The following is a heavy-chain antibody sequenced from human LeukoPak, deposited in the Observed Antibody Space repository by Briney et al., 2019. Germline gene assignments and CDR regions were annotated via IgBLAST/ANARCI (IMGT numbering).Heavy chain of an antibody. D-gene: IGHD1-26*01. CDR3: ARLEWELIFDY. CDR1: GGSISTYY. CDR2: IYYSGST. V-gene: IGHV4-59*08. J-gene: IGHJ4*02. Sequence: KPSETLSLTCTVSGGSISTYYWNWIRQSPGQGLEWIGNIYYSGSTNYNPSLKSRVTISVDTSKNQFSLKLSSVTAADTAVYYCARLEWELIFDYWGQGTLVTVSS.